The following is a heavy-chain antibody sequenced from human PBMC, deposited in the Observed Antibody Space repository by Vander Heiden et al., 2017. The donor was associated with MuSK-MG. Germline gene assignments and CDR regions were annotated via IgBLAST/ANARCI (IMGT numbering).Heavy chain of an antibody. V-gene: IGHV1-69*10. CDR3: ARDRDGLVGENYYYYYYMDV. D-gene: IGHD6-19*01. Sequence: QVQLVQSGAEVKKPGSSVKVSCKASGGTFSSYAISWVRQAPGQGLEWMGGIIPILGIANYAQKFQGRVTITADKSTSTAYMELSSLRSEDTAVYYCARDRDGLVGENYYYYYYMDVWGKGTTVTVSS. CDR2: IIPILGIA. CDR1: GGTFSSYA. J-gene: IGHJ6*03.